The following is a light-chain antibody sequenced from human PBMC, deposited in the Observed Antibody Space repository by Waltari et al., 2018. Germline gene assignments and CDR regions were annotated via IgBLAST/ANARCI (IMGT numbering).Light chain of an antibody. J-gene: IGKJ4*01. CDR2: TAS. V-gene: IGKV1-17*03. Sequence: DIQMTQSPSAMSASVGDRVTITCRASQGIRNYLAWFQQKPGNAPKRLIYTASSLQSGVPSRFSGSGSGTEFTLTISSLQPEDFATYYCLQHSGYPITFGGGTKVEI. CDR3: LQHSGYPIT. CDR1: QGIRNY.